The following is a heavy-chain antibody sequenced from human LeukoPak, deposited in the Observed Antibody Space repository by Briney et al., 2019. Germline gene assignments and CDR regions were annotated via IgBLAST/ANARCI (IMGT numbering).Heavy chain of an antibody. CDR2: FDPGSGEI. D-gene: IGHD3-9*01. CDR3: ATGTHYDLLPF. V-gene: IGHV1-24*01. J-gene: IGHJ4*02. Sequence: ASVKVSCKVSGYSITELSTHWVRQAPGKGLEWMGGFDPGSGEIIYEQKFEDRVTMTEDTSTDTAYVELSSLRSEDTALYYCATGTHYDLLPFWGQGTLVTVSS. CDR1: GYSITELS.